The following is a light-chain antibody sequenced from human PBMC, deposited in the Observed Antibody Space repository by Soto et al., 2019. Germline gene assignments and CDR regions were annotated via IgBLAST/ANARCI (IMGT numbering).Light chain of an antibody. Sequence: EIVMTQSPANLSASPGERATLSCRTSQSVSSDLAWYQQKPGQAPRLLIYGVSTRASGVSARFSGSGSGTEFTLTISSLQSEDAAVYYCQQYNNWPPITFGQGTRLE. CDR2: GVS. CDR1: QSVSSD. V-gene: IGKV3-15*01. CDR3: QQYNNWPPIT. J-gene: IGKJ5*01.